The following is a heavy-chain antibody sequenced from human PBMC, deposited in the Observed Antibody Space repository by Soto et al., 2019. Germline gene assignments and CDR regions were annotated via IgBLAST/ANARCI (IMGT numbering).Heavy chain of an antibody. J-gene: IGHJ4*02. CDR1: GFTFSSYS. D-gene: IGHD6-13*01. CDR2: ISSSSSYI. V-gene: IGHV3-21*01. Sequence: ESGGGLVKPGGSLRLSCAASGFTFSSYSMNWVRQAPGKGLEWVSSISSSSSYIYYADSVKGRFTISRDNAKNSLYLQMNSLRAEDTAVYYCARSPWQQQLPSQFDYWGQGTLVTVSS. CDR3: ARSPWQQQLPSQFDY.